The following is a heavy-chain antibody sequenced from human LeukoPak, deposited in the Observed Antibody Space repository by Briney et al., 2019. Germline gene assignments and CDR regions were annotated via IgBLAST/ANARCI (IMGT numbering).Heavy chain of an antibody. Sequence: PGGSLRLSCAASGFTFSSYAMSWVRQAPGKGLEWVSAISGSGGSTYYADSVKGRFTISRDNSKNTLYLQMNSLRAEDTAVYYCAKQPRLYCSSTSCYLAAWGQGTLVTASS. V-gene: IGHV3-23*01. CDR3: AKQPRLYCSSTSCYLAA. D-gene: IGHD2-2*01. CDR1: GFTFSSYA. J-gene: IGHJ5*02. CDR2: ISGSGGST.